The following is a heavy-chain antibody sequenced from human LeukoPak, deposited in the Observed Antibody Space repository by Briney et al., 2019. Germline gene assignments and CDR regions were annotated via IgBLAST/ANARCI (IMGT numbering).Heavy chain of an antibody. J-gene: IGHJ6*04. CDR2: INADNGHT. CDR3: ARAIYCSSTSCYYLPYYYGMDV. CDR1: GYTFTNYA. D-gene: IGHD2-2*01. Sequence: WASVKVSCKASGYTFTNYAMHWVRQAPGQRLEWMGWINADNGHTKYSQKFQGRVTITRDTSASTAYMELSSLRSEDTAVYYCARAIYCSSTSCYYLPYYYGMDVWGKGTTVTVSS. V-gene: IGHV1-3*01.